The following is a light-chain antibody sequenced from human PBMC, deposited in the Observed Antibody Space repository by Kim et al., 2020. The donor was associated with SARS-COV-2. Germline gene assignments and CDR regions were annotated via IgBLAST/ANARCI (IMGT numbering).Light chain of an antibody. Sequence: EIVMTQSPATLSVSPGERATLSCRASQSVSSNLAWYQQKPGQAPRLLIYGVSTRATGIPARFSGSGSGTEFTLTISSLQSEDFAVYYCQKYNNWPPYTFGQGTKLEI. CDR2: GVS. CDR3: QKYNNWPPYT. V-gene: IGKV3-15*01. J-gene: IGKJ2*01. CDR1: QSVSSN.